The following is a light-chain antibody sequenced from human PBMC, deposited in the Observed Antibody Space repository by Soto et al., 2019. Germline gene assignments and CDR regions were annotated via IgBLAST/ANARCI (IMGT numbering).Light chain of an antibody. Sequence: EIVLTQSPGTLSLSPGDRVTLSFRSSQTISSNYLAWYQQKPGQAPRLLISDASSRATGIPDRFSGSGSGTDFTLTISRLEPEDFAVYYCQQYGPSAITFGHGTRLEIK. CDR2: DAS. CDR3: QQYGPSAIT. V-gene: IGKV3-20*01. J-gene: IGKJ5*01. CDR1: QTISSNY.